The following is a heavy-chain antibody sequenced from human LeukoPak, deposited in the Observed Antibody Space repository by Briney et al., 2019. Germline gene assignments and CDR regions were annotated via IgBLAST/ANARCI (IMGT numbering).Heavy chain of an antibody. Sequence: SETLSLTCTVSGGSISSGSYYWSWIRQPAGKGLVWIGRIYTSGSTNYNPSLKRRVTISVDTSKNQFSLKLSSVTAADTAVYYCAREIYGDYGAFDYWGQGTLVTVSS. CDR3: AREIYGDYGAFDY. CDR2: IYTSGST. CDR1: GGSISSGSYY. D-gene: IGHD4-17*01. V-gene: IGHV4-61*02. J-gene: IGHJ4*02.